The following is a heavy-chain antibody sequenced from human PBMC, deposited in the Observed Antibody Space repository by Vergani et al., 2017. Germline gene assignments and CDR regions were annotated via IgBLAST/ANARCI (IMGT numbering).Heavy chain of an antibody. CDR1: GGSISSSSYY. J-gene: IGHJ2*01. V-gene: IGHV4-39*01. Sequence: QLQLQESGPGLVKPSETLSLTCTVSGGSISSSSYYWGWIRQPPGKGLEWIGSIYYSGSTYYNPSLKSRVTISVDTSKNQFSLKLSSVTAADTAVYYCARPRLEWLLSPDWYFDLWGRGTLVTVSS. CDR3: ARPRLEWLLSPDWYFDL. D-gene: IGHD3-3*01. CDR2: IYYSGST.